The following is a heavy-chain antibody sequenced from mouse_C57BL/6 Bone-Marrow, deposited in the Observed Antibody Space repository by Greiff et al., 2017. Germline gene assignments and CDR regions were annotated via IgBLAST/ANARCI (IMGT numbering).Heavy chain of an antibody. CDR2: ISSGGSYT. J-gene: IGHJ4*01. D-gene: IGHD4-1*02. Sequence: EVKVVEPGGDLVKPGGSLKLSCAASGFTFSSYGMSWVRQTPDKRLEWVATISSGGSYTYYPDSVKGRFTISRDNAKNTLYLQMSSLKSEDTAMYYCAIHCQLGRDAMDYWGQGTSVTVSS. V-gene: IGHV5-6*01. CDR3: AIHCQLGRDAMDY. CDR1: GFTFSSYG.